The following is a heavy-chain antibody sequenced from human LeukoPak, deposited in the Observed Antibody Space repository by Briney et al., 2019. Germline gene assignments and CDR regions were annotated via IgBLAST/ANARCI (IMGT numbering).Heavy chain of an antibody. Sequence: SETLSLTCTVSGGSISSGGYYWSWIRQPPGKGLEWIGNIYYSGSTYYNPSLKSRVAISVDTSKNQFSLKLSSVTAADTAVYYCARALFGGWYRYFDYWGQGTLVTVSS. J-gene: IGHJ4*02. CDR3: ARALFGGWYRYFDY. D-gene: IGHD6-19*01. CDR1: GGSISSGGYY. CDR2: IYYSGST. V-gene: IGHV4-39*01.